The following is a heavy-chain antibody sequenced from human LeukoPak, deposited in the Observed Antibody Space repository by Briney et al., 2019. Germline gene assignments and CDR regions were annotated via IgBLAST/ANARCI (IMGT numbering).Heavy chain of an antibody. CDR3: ARESGSYYTFDY. CDR2: ISWNSGSI. D-gene: IGHD1-26*01. CDR1: GFTFDDYA. J-gene: IGHJ4*02. Sequence: GGSLRLSCAASGFTFDDYAMHWVRQAPGKGLEWVSGISWNSGSIGYADSVKGRFTISRDNAKNSLYLQMNSLRAEDTAVYYCARESGSYYTFDYWGQGTLVTVSS. V-gene: IGHV3-9*01.